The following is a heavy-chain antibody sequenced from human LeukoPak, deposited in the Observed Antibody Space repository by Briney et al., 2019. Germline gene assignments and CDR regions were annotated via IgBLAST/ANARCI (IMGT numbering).Heavy chain of an antibody. CDR3: ARDPMAGTSRAFDI. D-gene: IGHD6-19*01. V-gene: IGHV4-4*07. CDR2: IYSRGST. J-gene: IGHJ3*02. Sequence: SETLSLTCTVSGGSISSDYWSWIRQPAGKGLEWIGRIYSRGSTNYNPSLQSRVTMSVDTSKNQISLKLNSVTAADTAVYYCARDPMAGTSRAFDIWGQGTMVTVSS. CDR1: GGSISSDY.